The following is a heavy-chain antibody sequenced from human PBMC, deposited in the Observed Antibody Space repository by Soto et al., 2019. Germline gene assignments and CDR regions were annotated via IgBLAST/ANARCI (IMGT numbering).Heavy chain of an antibody. J-gene: IGHJ5*02. CDR2: INHSGST. CDR1: GGSFSGYY. Sequence: SETLSLTCAVYGGSFSGYYWSWIRQPPGKGLEWIGEINHSGSTNYNPSLKSRVTISVDTSKNQFSLKLSSVTAADTAVYYCARDSRYCSGGSCYNWFDPWGQGTLVTVSS. CDR3: ARDSRYCSGGSCYNWFDP. V-gene: IGHV4-34*01. D-gene: IGHD2-15*01.